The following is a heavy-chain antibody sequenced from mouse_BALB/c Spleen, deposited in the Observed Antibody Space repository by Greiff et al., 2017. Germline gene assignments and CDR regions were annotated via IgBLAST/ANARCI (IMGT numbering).Heavy chain of an antibody. D-gene: IGHD2-1*01. CDR2: INSNGGST. V-gene: IGHV5-6-3*01. Sequence: DVQLVESGGGLVQPGGSLKLSCAASGFTFSSYGMSWVRQTPDKRLELVATINSNGGSTYYPDSVKGRFTISRDNAKNTLYLQMSSLKSEDTAMYYCARETLLTGAMDYWGQGTSVTVSS. J-gene: IGHJ4*01. CDR3: ARETLLTGAMDY. CDR1: GFTFSSYG.